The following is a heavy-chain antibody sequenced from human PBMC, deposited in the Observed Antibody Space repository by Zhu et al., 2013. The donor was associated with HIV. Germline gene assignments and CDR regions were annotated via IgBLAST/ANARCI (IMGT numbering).Heavy chain of an antibody. CDR2: IIPIFGTA. Sequence: QVQLVQSGAEVKKPGSSVKVSCKASGSSFRTYGLNWVRQAPGQGLEWMGGIIPIFGTANYAQKFQGRVTITADKSTSTAYMELSSLRSEDTAVYYCSRGLQAPLETSPGGYWGQGDSHHRLL. J-gene: IGHJ4*03. CDR3: SRGLQAPLETSPGGY. V-gene: IGHV1-69*06. CDR1: GSSFRTYG.